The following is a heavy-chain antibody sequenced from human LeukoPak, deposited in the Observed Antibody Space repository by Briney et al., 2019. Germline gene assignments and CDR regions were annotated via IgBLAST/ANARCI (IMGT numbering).Heavy chain of an antibody. CDR2: VYHSGST. CDR3: ARGVNGALDS. Sequence: PSETLSLTCSVSSGSISSGSWWSWVRQPPGKGLEWIGEVYHSGSTNYNPSLKSRVTMSVDKSKNHFSLKLSPVTAADTAVYYRARGVNGALDSWGQGTLVTVSS. D-gene: IGHD4-17*01. V-gene: IGHV4-4*02. CDR1: SGSISSGSW. J-gene: IGHJ4*02.